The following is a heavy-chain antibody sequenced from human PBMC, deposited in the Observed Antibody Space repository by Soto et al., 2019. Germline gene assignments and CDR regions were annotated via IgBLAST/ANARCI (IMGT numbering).Heavy chain of an antibody. CDR3: AREVIPLTTDWYFDL. D-gene: IGHD4-17*01. V-gene: IGHV4-30-4*01. CDR1: GGSISGGVGGLYY. CDR2: IYDSGST. J-gene: IGHJ2*01. Sequence: QLHLRESGPGLVKPSETLSLTCTVSGGSISGGVGGLYYWSWIRQPPGKVLEWIGYIYDSGSTSYNSSLKSRVTISVDTSKNQFSLRLRSVTAADTAVYYCAREVIPLTTDWYFDLWGRGTLVTVSS.